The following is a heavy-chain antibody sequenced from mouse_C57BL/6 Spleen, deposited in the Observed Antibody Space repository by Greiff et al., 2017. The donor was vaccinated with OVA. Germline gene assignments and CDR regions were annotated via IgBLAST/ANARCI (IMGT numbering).Heavy chain of an antibody. V-gene: IGHV1-82*01. CDR3: ARGERGEAMDY. Sequence: VQLQQSGPELVKPGASVKISCKASGYAFSSSWMNWVKQRPGKGLEWIGRIYPGDGDTNYNGKFKGKATLTADKSSSTAYMQLSSLTSEDSAVYFCARGERGEAMDYWGQGTSGTVSS. J-gene: IGHJ4*01. CDR2: IYPGDGDT. CDR1: GYAFSSSW.